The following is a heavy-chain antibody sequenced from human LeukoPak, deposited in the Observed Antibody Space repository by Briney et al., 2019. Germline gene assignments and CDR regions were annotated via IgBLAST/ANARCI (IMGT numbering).Heavy chain of an antibody. CDR2: MNPNSGNT. D-gene: IGHD3-16*02. CDR1: GYTFTSYD. V-gene: IGHV1-8*01. CDR3: ARAGQEDYLWGTYRDDY. Sequence: ASVKVSCKASGYTFTSYDIIWVRQATGQGLVWMGWMNPNSGNTGYAQKFQGRVTMTRNTSTSTAYMELSSLRSEDTGIYYCARAGQEDYLWGTYRDDYWGQGTLVTVSS. J-gene: IGHJ4*02.